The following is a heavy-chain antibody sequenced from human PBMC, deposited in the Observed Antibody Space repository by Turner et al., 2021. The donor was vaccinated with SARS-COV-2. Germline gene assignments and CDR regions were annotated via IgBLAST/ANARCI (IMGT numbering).Heavy chain of an antibody. Sequence: QIQLVESGGGVVQPGRSLRLSCAASGFTFSPYGIHWVRPAPGKGLEWLAIVSYDGSQQYCAESVKGRFAVARDNSNNTVSLLMNSLRAEDTAVYFCAKTRVSYRISNDPLEIWGQGTWVTVSS. CDR2: VSYDGSQQ. V-gene: IGHV3-30*18. J-gene: IGHJ3*02. CDR1: GFTFSPYG. D-gene: IGHD2-8*01. CDR3: AKTRVSYRISNDPLEI.